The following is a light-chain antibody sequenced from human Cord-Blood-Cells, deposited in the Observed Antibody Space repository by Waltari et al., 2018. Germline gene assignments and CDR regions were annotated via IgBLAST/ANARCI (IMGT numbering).Light chain of an antibody. CDR3: SSYTSSSTLV. V-gene: IGLV2-14*01. CDR2: DVS. CDR1: RHGGWGFNI. Sequence: FPLTQPAPLFWSPGQSVPISCPGNRHGGWGFNIFPWYQQHPGKAPKLMIYDVSNRPSGVSNRFSGSKSGNTASLTISGLQAEDEADYYCSSYTSSSTLVFGTGTKVTVL. J-gene: IGLJ1*01.